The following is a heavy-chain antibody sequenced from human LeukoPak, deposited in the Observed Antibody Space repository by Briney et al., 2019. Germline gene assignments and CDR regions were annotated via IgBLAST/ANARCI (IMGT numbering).Heavy chain of an antibody. Sequence: ASVKVSCKASGYTFTSYYMHWVRQAPGQGLEWMGIINPSGGSTSYAQKFQGRVTMTRDTSTSTVYMELRSLRSDDTAVYYCARDYGYCSGGSCSTFDYWGQGTLVTVSS. CDR3: ARDYGYCSGGSCSTFDY. D-gene: IGHD2-15*01. CDR2: INPSGGST. CDR1: GYTFTSYY. V-gene: IGHV1-46*01. J-gene: IGHJ4*02.